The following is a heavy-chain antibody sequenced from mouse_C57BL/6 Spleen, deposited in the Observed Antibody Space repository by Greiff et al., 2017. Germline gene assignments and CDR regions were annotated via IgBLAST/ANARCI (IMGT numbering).Heavy chain of an antibody. Sequence: QVQLQQPGAELVRPGSSVKLSCKASGYTFTSYWMHWVKQRPIQGLEWIGNIDPSDSDTHYNQKFKDKATLTVDKSSSTAYMQLSSLTSEASAVYALAKYSDSSYYAMGYWGQGTTVTVSS. D-gene: IGHD1-1*01. J-gene: IGHJ4*01. CDR3: AKYSDSSYYAMGY. V-gene: IGHV1-52*01. CDR2: IDPSDSDT. CDR1: GYTFTSYW.